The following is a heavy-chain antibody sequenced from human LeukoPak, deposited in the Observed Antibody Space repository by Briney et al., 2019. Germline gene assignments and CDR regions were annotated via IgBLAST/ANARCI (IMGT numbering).Heavy chain of an antibody. CDR1: GFIFSNRW. CDR3: ATSSASSGND. J-gene: IGHJ4*02. D-gene: IGHD3-22*01. V-gene: IGHV3-7*01. CDR2: IEQDGSER. Sequence: QPGGSLRLSCAASGFIFSNRWMSWVRQAPGKGLEWVANIEQDGSERYYVDSVKGRFTISRDNAKNSLYLEMNSLRVEDTALYYCATSSASSGNDWGQGTLVTVSS.